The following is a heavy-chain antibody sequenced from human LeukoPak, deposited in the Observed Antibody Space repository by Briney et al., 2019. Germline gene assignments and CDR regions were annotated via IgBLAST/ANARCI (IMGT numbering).Heavy chain of an antibody. Sequence: GGSLRLSCAASGFTFSSYSMNWVRQAPGKGLGWVSSISSSGSYIYYADSVKGRFTISRDNAKNSLYLQMNSLRAEDTAVYYCARDRWGSRWGQGTLVTVSS. CDR2: ISSSGSYI. CDR3: ARDRWGSR. D-gene: IGHD7-27*01. CDR1: GFTFSSYS. V-gene: IGHV3-21*01. J-gene: IGHJ4*02.